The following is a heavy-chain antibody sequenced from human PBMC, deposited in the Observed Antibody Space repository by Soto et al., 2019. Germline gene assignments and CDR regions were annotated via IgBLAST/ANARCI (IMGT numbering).Heavy chain of an antibody. V-gene: IGHV3-33*01. D-gene: IGHD3-16*01. J-gene: IGHJ4*02. CDR3: ARGARDFDY. CDR2: IWYDGSNK. Sequence: GGSLRLSCAASGFTFDAYVMHWVRQAPGRGLEWVALIWYDGSNKYYADSVKGRFTISRDNSKNTLYLQMNSLRAEDTAVYYCARGARDFDYWGQGTLVTVSS. CDR1: GFTFDAYV.